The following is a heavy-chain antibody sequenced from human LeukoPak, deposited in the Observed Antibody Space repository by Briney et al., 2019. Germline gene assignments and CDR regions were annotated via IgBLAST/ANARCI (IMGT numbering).Heavy chain of an antibody. J-gene: IGHJ4*02. V-gene: IGHV3-9*01. D-gene: IGHD3-22*01. CDR2: ISWNSGSI. CDR1: GFTFDDYA. CDR3: ARDREYYDSSGYCY. Sequence: GGSLRLSCAASGFTFDDYAMHWVRQAPGKGLEWVSGISWNSGSIGYADSVKGRFTISRDNSKNTLYLQMNSLRAEDTAVYYCARDREYYDSSGYCYWGQGTLVTVSS.